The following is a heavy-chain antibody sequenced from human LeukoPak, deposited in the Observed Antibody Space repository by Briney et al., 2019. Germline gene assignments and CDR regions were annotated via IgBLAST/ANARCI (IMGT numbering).Heavy chain of an antibody. D-gene: IGHD3-16*02. CDR2: IYYFGTT. CDR3: ARQSGDYVWGSYRPADAFDI. CDR1: GGSISTSSYY. V-gene: IGHV4-39*01. Sequence: SETLSPTCTVSGGSISTSSYYWGWVRQPPGKGLEWIGSIYYFGTTYYNPSLKSRVTISVDTSKNQFSLKLSSVTAADTAVYYCARQSGDYVWGSYRPADAFDIWGQGTMVTVSS. J-gene: IGHJ3*02.